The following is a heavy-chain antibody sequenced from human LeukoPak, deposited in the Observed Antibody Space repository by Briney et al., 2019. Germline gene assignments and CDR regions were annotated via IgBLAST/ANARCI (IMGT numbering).Heavy chain of an antibody. Sequence: PSETLSLTCAVYGGSFSGYYWSWIRQPPGKGLEWIGEINHSGSTNYNPSLKSRVTISVDTSKNQFSLKLSSVTAADTAVYYCASEGKQQLAYYFAYWGQGTLVTVSS. CDR2: INHSGST. CDR3: ASEGKQQLAYYFAY. D-gene: IGHD6-13*01. J-gene: IGHJ4*02. V-gene: IGHV4-34*01. CDR1: GGSFSGYY.